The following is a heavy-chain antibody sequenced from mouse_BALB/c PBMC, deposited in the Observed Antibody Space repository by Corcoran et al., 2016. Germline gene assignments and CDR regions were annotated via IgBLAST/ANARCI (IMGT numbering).Heavy chain of an antibody. V-gene: IGHV1S56*01. Sequence: QVQLQQSGPELVKPGAFVKISCKASGYTFTSYDINWVKQRPGQGLEWIGWIYPGDGSTKYNEKFKGKATLTADKSSSTAYMQRSSLTSENSAVYFCERRDGYDSVAMDYLGQGTSVTVSS. J-gene: IGHJ4*01. CDR2: IYPGDGST. CDR3: ERRDGYDSVAMDY. D-gene: IGHD2-2*01. CDR1: GYTFTSYD.